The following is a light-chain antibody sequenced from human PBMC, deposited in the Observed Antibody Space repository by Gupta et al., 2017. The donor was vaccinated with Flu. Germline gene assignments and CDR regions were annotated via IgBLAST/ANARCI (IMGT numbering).Light chain of an antibody. J-gene: IGKJ1*01. Sequence: DIVMTQSPDSLAVSLGERATINCKSSQSVLYSSNNKNYLAWYQQKPGQPPKLLIHWASARESGVPERFSGSGSGTHFTLTISSLQAEDFAVYYCQQYSSSPPTFGQGTKVEIK. CDR2: WAS. CDR3: QQYSSSPPT. V-gene: IGKV4-1*01. CDR1: QSVLYSSNNKNY.